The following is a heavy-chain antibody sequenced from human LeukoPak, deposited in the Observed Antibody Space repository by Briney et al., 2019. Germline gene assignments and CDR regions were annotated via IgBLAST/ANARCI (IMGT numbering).Heavy chain of an antibody. D-gene: IGHD3-10*01. V-gene: IGHV4-4*09. CDR3: ARLYGSGSYYYYMDV. Sequence: SETLSLTCTVSGGSISSYYWSWIRQPPGKGLEWIGYIYTSGSTNYKPSLKSRVTISVDTSKNQFSLKLSSVTAADTAVYYCARLYGSGSYYYYMDVWGKGTTVTVSS. J-gene: IGHJ6*03. CDR2: IYTSGST. CDR1: GGSISSYY.